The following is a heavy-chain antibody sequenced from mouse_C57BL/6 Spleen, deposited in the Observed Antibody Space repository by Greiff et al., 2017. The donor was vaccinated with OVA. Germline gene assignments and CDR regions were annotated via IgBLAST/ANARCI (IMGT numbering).Heavy chain of an antibody. Sequence: QVQLQQPGAELVKPGASVKMSCKASGYTFTSYWITWVKQRPGQGLEWIGDIYPGSGSTNYNEKFKSKATLTVDTSSSTAYMQLSSLTSSDSSVDYCARTGDYYGSSFYFDYWGQGTTLTVSS. J-gene: IGHJ2*01. D-gene: IGHD1-1*01. CDR3: ARTGDYYGSSFYFDY. V-gene: IGHV1-55*01. CDR1: GYTFTSYW. CDR2: IYPGSGST.